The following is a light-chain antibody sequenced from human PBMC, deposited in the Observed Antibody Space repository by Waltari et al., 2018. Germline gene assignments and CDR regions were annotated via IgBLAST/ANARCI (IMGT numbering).Light chain of an antibody. J-gene: IGLJ3*02. CDR3: QVWDDTTNSGV. CDR1: DIERES. CDR2: YDS. V-gene: IGLV3-21*04. Sequence: SVVTQPPSVSVAPGKTATLISGGEDIERESVTRYQQRPGQAHILVICYDSDRAAGIPERFSGSNSGNTATLTISWVEAGDEADYHCQVWDDTTNSGVFGGGTRLTVL.